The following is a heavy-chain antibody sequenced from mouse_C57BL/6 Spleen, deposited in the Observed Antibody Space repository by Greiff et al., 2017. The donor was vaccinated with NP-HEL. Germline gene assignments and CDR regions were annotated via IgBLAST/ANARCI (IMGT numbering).Heavy chain of an antibody. V-gene: IGHV1-52*01. D-gene: IGHD4-1*01. CDR1: GYTFTSYW. CDR3: ARPLTGFYAMDY. J-gene: IGHJ4*01. Sequence: QVQLKESGAELVRPGSSVKLSCKASGYTFTSYWMHWVKQRPIQGLEWIGNIDPSDSETHYNQKFKDKATLTVDKSSSTAYMQLSSLTSEDSAVYYCARPLTGFYAMDYWGQGTSVTVSS. CDR2: IDPSDSET.